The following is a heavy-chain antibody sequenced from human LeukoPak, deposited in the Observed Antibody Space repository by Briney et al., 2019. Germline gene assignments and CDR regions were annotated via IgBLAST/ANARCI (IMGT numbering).Heavy chain of an antibody. CDR2: ISNSGSTM. Sequence: GGSLRLSCVASGCTFSSYEMNWVRKAPGKGLEWVSYISNSGSTMYYADSVKGRFTISRDNAKNSLYLQMNSLRAEDTAVYYCARDWRHRDYGSGSLDYWGQGALVTVSS. V-gene: IGHV3-48*03. CDR3: ARDWRHRDYGSGSLDY. D-gene: IGHD3-10*01. J-gene: IGHJ4*02. CDR1: GCTFSSYE.